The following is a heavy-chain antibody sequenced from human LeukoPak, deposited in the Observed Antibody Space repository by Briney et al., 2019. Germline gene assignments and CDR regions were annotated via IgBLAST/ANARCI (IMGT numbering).Heavy chain of an antibody. CDR3: ARTDYYDSSGYSPFYFDY. CDR1: GFTFSSYG. J-gene: IGHJ4*02. D-gene: IGHD3-22*01. V-gene: IGHV3-48*04. CDR2: ISSSSSTI. Sequence: GGSLRLSCAASGFTFSSYGMNWVRQAPGKGLEWVSYISSSSSTIYYADSVKGRFTISRDNAKNSLYLQMNSLRAEDTAVYYCARTDYYDSSGYSPFYFDYWGQGTLVTVSS.